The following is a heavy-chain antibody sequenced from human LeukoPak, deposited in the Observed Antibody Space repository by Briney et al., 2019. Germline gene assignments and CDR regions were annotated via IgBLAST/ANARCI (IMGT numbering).Heavy chain of an antibody. CDR1: GYTFTNYA. J-gene: IGHJ4*02. Sequence: ASVKVSCKASGYTFTNYAIHWVRQAPGQGLEWMGWINPASGKTKYPQNFQDRVTITRDTSAGTVYMELSGLKSEDTALYYCAREFIYGSGSYYPGYWGRGTLVTVSS. CDR3: AREFIYGSGSYYPGY. CDR2: INPASGKT. V-gene: IGHV1-3*01. D-gene: IGHD3-10*01.